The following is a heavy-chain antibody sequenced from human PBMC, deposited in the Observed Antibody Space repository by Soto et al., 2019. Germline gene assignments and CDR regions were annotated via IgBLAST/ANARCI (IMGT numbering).Heavy chain of an antibody. Sequence: PGGSLRLSCAASGFIVTSNYLTWVRQAPGKGLEWVSIIYYDGTTYYADSVKGRFTISRDNSKNTLYLQMNSLRAEDTAVYYCARSSGWYRDYFDYWGQGTLVTVSS. J-gene: IGHJ4*02. D-gene: IGHD6-19*01. CDR3: ARSSGWYRDYFDY. V-gene: IGHV3-53*05. CDR2: IYYDGTT. CDR1: GFIVTSNY.